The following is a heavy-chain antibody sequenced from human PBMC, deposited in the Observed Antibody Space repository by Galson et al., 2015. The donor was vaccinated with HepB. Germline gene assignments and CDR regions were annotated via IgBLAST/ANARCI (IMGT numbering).Heavy chain of an antibody. CDR1: GFTFTSYG. D-gene: IGHD3-10*01. CDR3: AKDLVYGSGGDY. CDR2: IRYEGSNN. V-gene: IGHV3-30*02. Sequence: SLRLSCAASGFTFTSYGMHWVRQAPGKGLEWVAFIRYEGSNNYYADSVKGRFTISRDNSKNTLYMQMNSLRAEDTAVYYCAKDLVYGSGGDYWGQGTLVTVSS. J-gene: IGHJ4*02.